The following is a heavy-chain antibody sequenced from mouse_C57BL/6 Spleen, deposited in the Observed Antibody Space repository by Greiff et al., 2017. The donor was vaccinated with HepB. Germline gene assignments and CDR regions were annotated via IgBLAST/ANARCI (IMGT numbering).Heavy chain of an antibody. CDR1: GYAFSSSW. D-gene: IGHD1-1*01. CDR3: ARNYYDSSYPYFDV. V-gene: IGHV1-82*01. J-gene: IGHJ1*03. Sequence: QVQLQQSGPELVKPGASVKISCKASGYAFSSSWMNWVKQRPGKGLEWIGRIYPGDGDTNYNGKFKGKATLTADKSSSTAYMQLSSLTSEDSAVYFCARNYYDSSYPYFDVWGTGTTVTVSS. CDR2: IYPGDGDT.